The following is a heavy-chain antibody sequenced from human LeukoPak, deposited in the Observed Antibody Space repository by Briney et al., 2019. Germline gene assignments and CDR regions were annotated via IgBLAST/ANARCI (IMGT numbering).Heavy chain of an antibody. CDR2: FDPEDGET. J-gene: IGHJ4*02. V-gene: IGHV1-24*01. CDR1: GYTLTELS. CDR3: ATAVPGEMATIGIFDY. Sequence: ASVKVSCKVSGYTLTELSMHWARQAPGKGLEWMGGFDPEDGETIYAQKFQGRGTMTEDTSTDTAYMELSSLRSEDTAVYYCATAVPGEMATIGIFDYWGQGTLVTVSS. D-gene: IGHD5-24*01.